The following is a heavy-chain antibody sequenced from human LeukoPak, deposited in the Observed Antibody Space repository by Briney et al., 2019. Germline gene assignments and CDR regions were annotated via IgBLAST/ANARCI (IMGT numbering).Heavy chain of an antibody. CDR2: INHSGST. Sequence: PSETLSLTCAVYGGSFSDYYWSWIRQPPGKGLEWIGEINHSGSTNYNPCLKSRVTISVDTSKNQFSLKLSSVTAADTAVYYCASRYTSAWYYFYYYMDVWGKGTTVTVSS. CDR3: ASRYTSAWYYFYYYMDV. J-gene: IGHJ6*03. CDR1: GGSFSDYY. D-gene: IGHD6-25*01. V-gene: IGHV4-34*01.